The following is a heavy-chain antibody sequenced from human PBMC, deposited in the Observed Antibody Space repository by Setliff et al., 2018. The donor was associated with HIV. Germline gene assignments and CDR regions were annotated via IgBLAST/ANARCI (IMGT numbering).Heavy chain of an antibody. CDR1: GYTLKELS. CDR3: ATGAWDH. J-gene: IGHJ4*02. Sequence: ASVKVSCKVSGYTLKELSMHWVRRAPGKGLEWMGGFDPEDGEAIYAQKFQGRVTMTEDTSTDTGYMELSSLTSDDTAVYFCATGAWDHWGQGTLVTVSS. CDR2: FDPEDGEA. V-gene: IGHV1-24*01.